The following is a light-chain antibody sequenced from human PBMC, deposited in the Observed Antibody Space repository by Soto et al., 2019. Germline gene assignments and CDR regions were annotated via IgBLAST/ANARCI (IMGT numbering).Light chain of an antibody. CDR2: RNN. CDR3: ASWDNDLNGPI. V-gene: IGLV1-47*01. J-gene: IGLJ2*01. CDR1: ASNVGSTY. Sequence: QSVLTQPPSASGTPGQRVSISCSGSASNVGSTYVFWYQQLPGAAPALLIYRNNQRPSGVSDRFSGSTSGTSASLAISGLQVDDEADYYCASWDNDLNGPIFGGGTKLTVL.